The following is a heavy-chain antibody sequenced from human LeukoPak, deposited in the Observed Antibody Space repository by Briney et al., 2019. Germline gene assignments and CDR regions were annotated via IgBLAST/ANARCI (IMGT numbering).Heavy chain of an antibody. V-gene: IGHV4-59*01. Sequence: SETLSLTCTVSGGSISTYYWSWIRQPPGKGLEWIGYIYYSGNANYNPSLKRRVTISVDTSKNQFSLKLSSVTAADTAMYYCARVGSGNFDYWGQGTLVTVSS. CDR2: IYYSGNA. CDR3: ARVGSGNFDY. J-gene: IGHJ4*02. D-gene: IGHD1-26*01. CDR1: GGSISTYY.